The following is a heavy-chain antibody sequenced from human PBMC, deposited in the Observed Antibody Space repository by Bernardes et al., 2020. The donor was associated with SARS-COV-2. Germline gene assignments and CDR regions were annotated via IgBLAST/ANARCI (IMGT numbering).Heavy chain of an antibody. CDR3: AREEGYVLGLSYHYYGMDV. CDR2: VNSDGSRI. CDR1: GFTVSVYW. J-gene: IGHJ6*02. V-gene: IGHV3-74*01. D-gene: IGHD5-12*01. Sequence: GSLRLSCAAPGFTVSVYWMHWVRQAPGKGLVWVARVNSDGSRINYPDSVKGRFTISRDNAKNTLYLQMNSLRAEDTAVYYCAREEGYVLGLSYHYYGMDVWGQGTTVTVSS.